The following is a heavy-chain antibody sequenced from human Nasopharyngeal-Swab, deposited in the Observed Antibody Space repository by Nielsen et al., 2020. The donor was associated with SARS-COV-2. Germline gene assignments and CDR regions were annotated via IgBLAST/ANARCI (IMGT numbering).Heavy chain of an antibody. CDR3: AREYCSGGSCYGNYGMDV. Sequence: SVKVSCKASGGTFSSYAISWVRQAPGQGLEWMGRIIPILGMANYAQKFQGRVTITADKSTSTAYMELSSLRSEDTAVYYCAREYCSGGSCYGNYGMDVWGQGTTVTVSS. J-gene: IGHJ6*02. V-gene: IGHV1-69*04. CDR2: IIPILGMA. D-gene: IGHD2-15*01. CDR1: GGTFSSYA.